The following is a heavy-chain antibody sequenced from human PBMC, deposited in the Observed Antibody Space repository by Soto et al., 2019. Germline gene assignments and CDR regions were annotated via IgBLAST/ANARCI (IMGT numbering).Heavy chain of an antibody. CDR2: INAGNGNT. CDR3: ARGPGGPDGPGDY. V-gene: IGHV1-3*01. D-gene: IGHD2-15*01. J-gene: IGHJ4*02. Sequence: QVQLVQSGAEVKKPGASVKVSCKASGYTFTSYAMHWVRQAPGERLEWMGWINAGNGNTKYSRKFQGRVTITRDTSACTAYMELSSLRSEDTAVYYCARGPGGPDGPGDYWGQGTLVTVSS. CDR1: GYTFTSYA.